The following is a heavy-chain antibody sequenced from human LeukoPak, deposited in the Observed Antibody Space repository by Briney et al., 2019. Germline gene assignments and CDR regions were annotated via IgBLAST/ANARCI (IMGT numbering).Heavy chain of an antibody. Sequence: SEPLSLTCAVYGGYFSGYYWSWIRQPPGKGLEWIGEINHSGSTNYNPSLKSRVTISVDTSKNQFSLKLSSVTAADTAVYYCARGSQSLGYCSGGSCRAKIFDYWGQGTLVTVSS. V-gene: IGHV4-34*01. CDR2: INHSGST. J-gene: IGHJ4*02. D-gene: IGHD2-15*01. CDR3: ARGSQSLGYCSGGSCRAKIFDY. CDR1: GGYFSGYY.